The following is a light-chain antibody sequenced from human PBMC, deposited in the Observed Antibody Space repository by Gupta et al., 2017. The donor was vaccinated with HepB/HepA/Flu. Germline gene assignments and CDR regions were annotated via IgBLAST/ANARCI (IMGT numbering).Light chain of an antibody. Sequence: SYALTQPPSVSVSLGQTARITCSGDALPKQYAYWYPQKPGQAPVLVIYKDSERPSGIPERFSGSNSGTTVTLTISGVQAEDEADYYCQSADSSGSVVFGGGTKLTVL. CDR1: ALPKQY. V-gene: IGLV3-25*03. J-gene: IGLJ2*01. CDR2: KDS. CDR3: QSADSSGSVV.